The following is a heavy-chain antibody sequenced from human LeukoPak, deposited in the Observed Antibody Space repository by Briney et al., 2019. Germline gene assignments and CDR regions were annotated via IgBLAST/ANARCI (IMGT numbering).Heavy chain of an antibody. V-gene: IGHV3-30*18. CDR1: GFTFSSYG. Sequence: GGSLRLSCAASGFTFSSYGMHWVRQAPGKGLEWVAVISYDGSNKYYADSVKGRFTTSRDNSKNTLYLQMNSLRAEDTAVYYCAKNSGSGKGLDYWGQGTLVTVSS. D-gene: IGHD3-10*01. J-gene: IGHJ4*02. CDR3: AKNSGSGKGLDY. CDR2: ISYDGSNK.